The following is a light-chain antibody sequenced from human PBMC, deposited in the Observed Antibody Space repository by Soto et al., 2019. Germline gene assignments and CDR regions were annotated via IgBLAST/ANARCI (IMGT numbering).Light chain of an antibody. CDR2: DAS. V-gene: IGKV1-39*01. CDR3: QQLDSFPLT. J-gene: IGKJ5*01. CDR1: QYISIY. Sequence: IHMTQSPSSLCPSVGDRHTITCRASQYISIYLNWYQQKTGKAPKVLICDASSLQSGVPPRFSGSGSGTDFTLSISSLEPEDVATYFCQQLDSFPLTFGQGTRLENK.